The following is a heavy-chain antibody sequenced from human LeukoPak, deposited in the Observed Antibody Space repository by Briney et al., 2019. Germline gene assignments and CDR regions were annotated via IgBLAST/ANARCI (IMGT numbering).Heavy chain of an antibody. D-gene: IGHD3-22*01. Sequence: SETLSLTCTVSGGSISSCYWSWIRQPPGKGLEWIAYIYYSGSTNYNPSLKSRVTISVDTSKNQFSLKLTSVTAAGTAVYYCARGLTYYFDSSGYYVTDAFDIWGQGTMVTVSS. J-gene: IGHJ3*02. CDR2: IYYSGST. CDR3: ARGLTYYFDSSGYYVTDAFDI. CDR1: GGSISSCY. V-gene: IGHV4-59*01.